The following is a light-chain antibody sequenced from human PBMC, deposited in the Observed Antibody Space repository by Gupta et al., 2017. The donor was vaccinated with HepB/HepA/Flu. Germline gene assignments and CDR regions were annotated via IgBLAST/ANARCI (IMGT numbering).Light chain of an antibody. V-gene: IGKV1-39*01. CDR2: AAF. CDR1: QNISSY. CDR3: QQTYTTPRT. J-gene: IGKJ4*01. Sequence: DIQLTQSPSSLSASVGDRVTITCRASQNISSYLNWYQQKPGKAPNLLIYAAFTLHSGSPSRFSGSRSGTDFTLNISSLEPEDFATYYCQQTYTTPRTFGGGTKVDIK.